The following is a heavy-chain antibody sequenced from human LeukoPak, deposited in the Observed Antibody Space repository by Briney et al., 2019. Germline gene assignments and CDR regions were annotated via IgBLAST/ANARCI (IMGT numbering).Heavy chain of an antibody. CDR1: GGSISSGSYY. J-gene: IGHJ4*02. Sequence: PSQTLSLTCTVSGGSISSGSYYWSWIRQPPGKGLEWIGYIYHSGSTYYNPSLKSRVTISVDRSKNQFSLKLSSVTAADTAVYYCARQTGYSYGNRIDCWGQGTLVTVSS. V-gene: IGHV4-30-2*01. D-gene: IGHD5-18*01. CDR3: ARQTGYSYGNRIDC. CDR2: IYHSGST.